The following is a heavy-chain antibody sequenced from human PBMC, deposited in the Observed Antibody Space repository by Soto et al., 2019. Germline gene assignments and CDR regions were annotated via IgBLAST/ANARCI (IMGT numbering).Heavy chain of an antibody. Sequence: QVQLQESGPGLVKPSETLSLTCTVSGGSFGTYYWAWIRQPPGKGLEWIGYMHYPGNTNYNPSLKSRITISVDTSKNHYSLKLRSVTAADTAVYFCARYFDWPNAFDIWGQGTMVTVSS. CDR2: MHYPGNT. V-gene: IGHV4-59*01. D-gene: IGHD3-9*01. J-gene: IGHJ3*02. CDR1: GGSFGTYY. CDR3: ARYFDWPNAFDI.